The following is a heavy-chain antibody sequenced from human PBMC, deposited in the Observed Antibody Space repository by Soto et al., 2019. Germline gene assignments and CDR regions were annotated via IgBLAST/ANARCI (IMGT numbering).Heavy chain of an antibody. CDR3: ARGYSYGDFDY. CDR1: GGSISSGGYS. D-gene: IGHD5-18*01. Sequence: SETLSLTCAVSGGSISSGGYSWSWIRQPPGKGLEWIGYIYHSGSTYYNPSLKSRVTISVDRSKNQFSLKLSSVTAADTAVYYCARGYSYGDFDYWGQGTLVTVSS. CDR2: IYHSGST. V-gene: IGHV4-30-2*01. J-gene: IGHJ4*02.